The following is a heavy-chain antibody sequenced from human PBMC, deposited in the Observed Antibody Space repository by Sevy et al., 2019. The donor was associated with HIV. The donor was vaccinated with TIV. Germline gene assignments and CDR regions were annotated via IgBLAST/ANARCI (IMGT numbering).Heavy chain of an antibody. J-gene: IGHJ6*02. CDR3: AKEYSPMVRGLAPGNV. CDR1: GFTFSTYG. V-gene: IGHV3-30*18. Sequence: GGSLRLSCAASGFTFSTYGMHWVRQAPGKGLEWVAVISYDGSNKYYVDSVKGRFTISRDNSKNTLYMQMNSLRAEDTAGYYCAKEYSPMVRGLAPGNVWGQGTTVTVSS. D-gene: IGHD3-10*01. CDR2: ISYDGSNK.